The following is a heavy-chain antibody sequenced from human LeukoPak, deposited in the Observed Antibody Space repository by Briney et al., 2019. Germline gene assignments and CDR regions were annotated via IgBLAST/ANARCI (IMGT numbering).Heavy chain of an antibody. D-gene: IGHD3-10*01. V-gene: IGHV1-18*01. Sequence: GASVKVSCKASGYTFTSYGISWVRQAPAQGLEWMGWSSAYNGNTNYAQKLQGRVTMTTDTSTSTAYMELRSLRSDDTAVYYCARGRRKDYYGSGSYLYYWGQGTLVTVSS. CDR3: ARGRRKDYYGSGSYLYY. CDR2: SSAYNGNT. J-gene: IGHJ4*02. CDR1: GYTFTSYG.